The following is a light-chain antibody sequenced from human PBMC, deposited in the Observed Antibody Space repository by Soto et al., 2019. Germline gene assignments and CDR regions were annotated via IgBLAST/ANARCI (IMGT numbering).Light chain of an antibody. CDR1: QSVTSNS. J-gene: IGKJ1*01. Sequence: EIVLTQFPGTLSLSPWERATLSCRASQSVTSNSLAWYQQKVGRAPRVLIYGASNRATGIPDRFSGSGSGTDSTLTITRLEPEDFAVYYCQQYGSSPRTFGQGTKVDIK. CDR2: GAS. V-gene: IGKV3-20*01. CDR3: QQYGSSPRT.